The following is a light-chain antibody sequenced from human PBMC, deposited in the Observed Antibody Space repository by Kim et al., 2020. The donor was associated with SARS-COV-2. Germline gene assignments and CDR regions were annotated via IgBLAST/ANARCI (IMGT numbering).Light chain of an antibody. Sequence: SLGERATLSCRASQSVSSNLAWYQQKPGQAPRLLIYGASTRATGIPARFSGSGSGTEFTLTISSLQSEDFAVYYCQQYNNWPPNTFGPGTKVDIK. V-gene: IGKV3-15*01. J-gene: IGKJ3*01. CDR3: QQYNNWPPNT. CDR2: GAS. CDR1: QSVSSN.